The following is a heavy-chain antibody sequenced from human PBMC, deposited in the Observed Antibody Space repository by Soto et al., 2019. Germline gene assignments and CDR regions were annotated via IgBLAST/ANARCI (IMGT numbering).Heavy chain of an antibody. J-gene: IGHJ6*02. V-gene: IGHV3-53*04. Sequence: EVQLVESGGGLVQPGGSLRLSCAASGFTVSSNYMSWVRQAPGKGLEWVSVIYSGGSTYYADSVKGRFTISRHNSKNTLYLQMNSRRAEDTAVYYCASSSWRFYYYGMDVWGQGTTVTVSS. CDR2: IYSGGST. D-gene: IGHD6-13*01. CDR1: GFTVSSNY. CDR3: ASSSWRFYYYGMDV.